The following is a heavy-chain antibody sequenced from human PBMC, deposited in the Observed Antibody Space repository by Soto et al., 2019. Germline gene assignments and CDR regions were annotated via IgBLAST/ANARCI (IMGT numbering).Heavy chain of an antibody. J-gene: IGHJ4*02. V-gene: IGHV4-59*01. Sequence: SETLSLTCTVSGGSLTGYYWIWIRQLPGKGLEWIGLIHYTGNTNYNPSLKSRVTVSIDTSKNQFSLRLRSATAADTAVYYCARETGASGLPFDFWGQGAMVTVSS. CDR3: ARETGASGLPFDF. CDR2: IHYTGNT. D-gene: IGHD5-12*01. CDR1: GGSLTGYY.